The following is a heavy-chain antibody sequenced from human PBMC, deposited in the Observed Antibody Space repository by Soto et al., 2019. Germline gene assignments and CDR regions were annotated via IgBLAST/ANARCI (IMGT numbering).Heavy chain of an antibody. V-gene: IGHV3-23*01. CDR3: AILPTMAARLYYYGMDV. D-gene: IGHD3-10*01. CDR1: GFTFSRYA. J-gene: IGHJ6*02. Sequence: EVQLLESGGGLERPGGSLTLSCAASGFTFSRYAMTWVRQAPGKGLEWVSALSGNGESTYYADSVKGRFTISRDNSNNTLLLQMNSLRADDTATYYCAILPTMAARLYYYGMDVWGQGTTVTVSS. CDR2: LSGNGEST.